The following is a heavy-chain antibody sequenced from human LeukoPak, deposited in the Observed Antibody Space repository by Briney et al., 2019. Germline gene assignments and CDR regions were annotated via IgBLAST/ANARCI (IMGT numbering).Heavy chain of an antibody. D-gene: IGHD6-19*01. V-gene: IGHV1-69*05. CDR3: ARVLYSSGWYFDY. CDR2: IIPIFGTA. CDR1: GYTFTSYG. Sequence: SVKVSCKASGYTFTSYGISWVRQAPGQGLEWMGGIIPIFGTANYAQKFQGRVTITTDESTSTAYMELSSLRSEDTAVYYCARVLYSSGWYFDYWGQGTLVTVSS. J-gene: IGHJ4*02.